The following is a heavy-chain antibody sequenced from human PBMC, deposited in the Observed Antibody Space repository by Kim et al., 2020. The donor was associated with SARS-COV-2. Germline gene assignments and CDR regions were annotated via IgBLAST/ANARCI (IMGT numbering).Heavy chain of an antibody. Sequence: GGSLRLSCAASGFTFSSYGMHWVRQAPGKGLEWVAVIWYDGSNKYYADSVKGRFTISRDNSKNTLYLQMNSLRAEDTAVYYCARDGRSLYYFDYWGQGTLVTVSS. CDR1: GFTFSSYG. J-gene: IGHJ4*02. V-gene: IGHV3-33*08. CDR2: IWYDGSNK. CDR3: ARDGRSLYYFDY.